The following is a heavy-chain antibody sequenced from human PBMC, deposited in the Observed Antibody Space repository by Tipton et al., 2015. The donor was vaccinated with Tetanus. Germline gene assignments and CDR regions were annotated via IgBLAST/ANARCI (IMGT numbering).Heavy chain of an antibody. CDR1: GFTFSSYA. CDR2: ISGSGGST. J-gene: IGHJ4*02. D-gene: IGHD2-15*01. CDR3: AKDDGSGGSCYFDY. Sequence: SLRLSCAASGFTFSSYAMSWVRQAPGKGLEWVSAISGSGGSTYSADSVKGRFTISRDNSKNTLYLQMNSLRAEDTAVYYCAKDDGSGGSCYFDYWGQGPRVTVSS. V-gene: IGHV3-23*01.